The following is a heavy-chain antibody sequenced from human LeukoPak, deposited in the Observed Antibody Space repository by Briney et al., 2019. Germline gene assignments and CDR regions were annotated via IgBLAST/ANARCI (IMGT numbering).Heavy chain of an antibody. D-gene: IGHD4-23*01. V-gene: IGHV1-2*02. CDR2: INPNSGVT. CDR3: ARDLFTLYGGNSGFHFDY. Sequence: GASVKVSCKASGYTFTGYYMHWVRHAPGQGLEWMGWINPNSGVTNYAQKFQGRVTMTRDTSISTAYMELSSLRSDDTAVYYCARDLFTLYGGNSGFHFDYWGQGALVTVSS. CDR1: GYTFTGYY. J-gene: IGHJ4*02.